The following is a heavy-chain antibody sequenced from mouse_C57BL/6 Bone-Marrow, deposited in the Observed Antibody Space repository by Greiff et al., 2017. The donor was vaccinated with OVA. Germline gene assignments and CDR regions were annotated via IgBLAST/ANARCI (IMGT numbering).Heavy chain of an antibody. CDR3: GRGRKTD. CDR2: IDSANGNT. D-gene: IGHD3-3*01. J-gene: IGHJ3*01. Sequence: VQLQQSVAELVRPGASVKLSCTASGFNITNTYMHWVKQRPEQGLEWIGRIDSANGNTKYPPQFLGKATRTADTSPNTAYLQRSSLTSEDTAIYYCGRGRKTDWGQGTLVTVSA. CDR1: GFNITNTY. V-gene: IGHV14-3*01.